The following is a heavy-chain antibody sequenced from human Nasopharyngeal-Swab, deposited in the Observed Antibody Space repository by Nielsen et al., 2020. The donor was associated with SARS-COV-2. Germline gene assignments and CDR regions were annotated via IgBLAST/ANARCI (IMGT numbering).Heavy chain of an antibody. D-gene: IGHD1-26*01. J-gene: IGHJ3*02. CDR2: ISSSSSYI. CDR3: ARAHQWAPKI. CDR1: GFTFSSYS. V-gene: IGHV3-21*01. Sequence: GESLKISCAASGFTFSSYSMNWVRQAPGKGLEWVSSISSSSSYIYYADSVKGRFTISRDNAKNSLFLQMNSLRAEDTAVYYCARAHQWAPKIWGQGTMVTVSS.